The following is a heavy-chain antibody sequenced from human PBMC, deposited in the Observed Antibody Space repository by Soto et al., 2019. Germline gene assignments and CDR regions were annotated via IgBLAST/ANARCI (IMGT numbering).Heavy chain of an antibody. CDR1: GVSINNYH. Sequence: SVTLSITFTVSGVSINNYHWIWFRQPPGKGLEWIGYIFYSGDTNSSPSLKSRVTISVDTSITTAYMELSSLSYDDTAVYYCAREPSAALVLFLCGQGTPGTVSS. V-gene: IGHV4-59*01. CDR3: AREPSAALVLFL. J-gene: IGHJ6*02. CDR2: IFYSGDT.